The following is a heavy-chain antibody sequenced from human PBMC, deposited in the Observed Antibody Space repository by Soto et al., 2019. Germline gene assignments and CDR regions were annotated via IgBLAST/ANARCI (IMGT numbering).Heavy chain of an antibody. CDR2: ISPKTTFR. Sequence: GGSLRRSCAPSGFPFNDYYMTWIRQAPGKGLEWLSHISPKTTFRNYSDSVQGRFNISRDNTESSLFLQMNSLGVDDTAVYSCVRGGGGGLFEHWGQGVLVTVSS. J-gene: IGHJ4*02. D-gene: IGHD2-21*01. CDR1: GFPFNDYY. CDR3: VRGGGGGLFEH. V-gene: IGHV3-11*06.